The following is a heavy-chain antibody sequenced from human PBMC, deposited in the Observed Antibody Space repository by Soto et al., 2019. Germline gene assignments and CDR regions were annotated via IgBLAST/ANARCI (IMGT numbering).Heavy chain of an antibody. V-gene: IGHV1-18*01. J-gene: IGHJ3*02. CDR2: ISAYNGNT. D-gene: IGHD3-3*01. CDR3: ARGHNRFWSGLNDAFDI. CDR1: GYTFTSYG. Sequence: QVQLVQYGAEVKKPGASVKVSCKASGYTFTSYGISWVRQAPGQGLEWMGWISAYNGNTNYAQKLQGRVTMTTDTSTSTAYMELRSLRSDDTAVYYCARGHNRFWSGLNDAFDIWGQGTMVTVSS.